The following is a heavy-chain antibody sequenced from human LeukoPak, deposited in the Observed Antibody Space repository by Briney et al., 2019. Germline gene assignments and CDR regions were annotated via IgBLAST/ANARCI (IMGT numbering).Heavy chain of an antibody. CDR2: INTDGTVT. J-gene: IGHJ4*02. CDR1: GFTFSKYW. D-gene: IGHD6-19*01. CDR3: ATKQWLAPPPDS. Sequence: GGFLRLSCAASGFTFSKYWMLWVRQAPGKGLESVSRINTDGTVTTYADSVKGRFTVSRDNADNTMFLQMNSVRDEDTAVYYCATKQWLAPPPDSWGQGTPVTVSS. V-gene: IGHV3-74*01.